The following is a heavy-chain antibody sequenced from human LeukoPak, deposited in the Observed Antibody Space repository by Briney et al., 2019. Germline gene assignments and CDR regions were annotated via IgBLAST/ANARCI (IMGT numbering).Heavy chain of an antibody. V-gene: IGHV1-69*01. J-gene: IGHJ3*02. CDR1: GATFSSYA. Sequence: SVKLSCKASGATFSSYAISWVRQAPGQGLEWMGGIIPIFGTANYAQKFQGRVTITADESTSTAYMELSSLRSEDTAVYYCARDLDILTGSPPFDIWGQGTMVTVSS. D-gene: IGHD3-9*01. CDR3: ARDLDILTGSPPFDI. CDR2: IIPIFGTA.